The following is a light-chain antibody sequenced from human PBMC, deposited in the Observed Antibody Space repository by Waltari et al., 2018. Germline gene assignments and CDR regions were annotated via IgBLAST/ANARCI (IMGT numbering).Light chain of an antibody. J-gene: IGLJ1*01. CDR1: NSNLGSNY. CDR2: RNN. CDR3: ASWDDSHYV. Sequence: QSVLTQPPSASETPGQRVTISCSGSNSNLGSNYLYWYQQLPGTAPKRLIYRNNQRPSGVPDRFSASKSGTSASLAIDGLRSEDEAVYYCASWDDSHYVFGPGTQVTVL. V-gene: IGLV1-47*01.